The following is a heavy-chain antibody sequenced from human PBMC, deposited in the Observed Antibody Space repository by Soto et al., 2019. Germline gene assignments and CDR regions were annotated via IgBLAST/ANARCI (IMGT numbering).Heavy chain of an antibody. D-gene: IGHD3-22*01. Sequence: EVQLVESGGGLVKPGGSLRLSCAAPGFTFSNAWINWVRQAPGKGLEWVGRIKSKTDGGPTDFAAPVKGRFAISRDDSKNMVYLKMTSLKTEDTGIYYCTTDSYSTMLVVRFDYWGHGTLVTVSS. CDR2: IKSKTDGGPT. CDR3: TTDSYSTMLVVRFDY. CDR1: GFTFSNAW. J-gene: IGHJ4*01. V-gene: IGHV3-15*07.